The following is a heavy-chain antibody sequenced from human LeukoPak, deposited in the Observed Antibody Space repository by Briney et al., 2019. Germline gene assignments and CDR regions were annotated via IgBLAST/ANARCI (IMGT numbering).Heavy chain of an antibody. CDR1: GFTFSSYW. CDR3: ASLGAIQDYYFDY. Sequence: GGSLRLSCAASGFTFSSYWMSWVRQAPGKGLEWVANIKQDGSEKYYVDSVKGRFTISRDNAKNSLYLQMNSLRAEDTAVYYCASLGAIQDYYFDYWSQGTLVTVSS. J-gene: IGHJ4*02. CDR2: IKQDGSEK. D-gene: IGHD1-26*01. V-gene: IGHV3-7*01.